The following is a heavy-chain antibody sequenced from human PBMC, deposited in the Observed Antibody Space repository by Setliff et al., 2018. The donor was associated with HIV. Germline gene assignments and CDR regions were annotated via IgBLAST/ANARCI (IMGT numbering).Heavy chain of an antibody. CDR2: IFDSENN. Sequence: SETLSLTCSVSGDSITHYYWNWIRQPPGKGLEWIGTIFDSENNNYNPSLKSRVSMSVDTSKNQFSLRLNSVTAADTAHYFCVVYFIGNGGRGLWGQGTQVTVSS. D-gene: IGHD2-15*01. J-gene: IGHJ4*02. V-gene: IGHV4-59*01. CDR3: VVYFIGNGGRGL. CDR1: GDSITHYY.